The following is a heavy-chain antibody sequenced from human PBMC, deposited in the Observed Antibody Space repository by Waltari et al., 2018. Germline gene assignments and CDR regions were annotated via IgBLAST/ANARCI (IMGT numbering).Heavy chain of an antibody. CDR3: GARDGYNSFDI. Sequence: QMQLVQSGPEVKKPGTSVKVSCKASEFTFSQSAVQGVRQARGQRFEWIGWIVVGSGNTYYAQNLQERVTSSRDTATSTAYMELSSLRSEDTAVYYCGARDGYNSFDIWGQGTVVTVSS. J-gene: IGHJ3*02. D-gene: IGHD1-1*01. CDR2: IVVGSGNT. V-gene: IGHV1-58*01. CDR1: EFTFSQSA.